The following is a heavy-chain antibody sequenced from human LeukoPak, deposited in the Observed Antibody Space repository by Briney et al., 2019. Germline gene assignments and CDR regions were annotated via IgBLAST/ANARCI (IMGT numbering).Heavy chain of an antibody. D-gene: IGHD5-18*01. V-gene: IGHV3-23*01. CDR3: AEDLGYGRHFFDS. J-gene: IGHJ4*02. Sequence: GGSLSLSCAASGFTFSIYAMSWVRQAPGKGLEWVSDISADYDSTYYADSVKGRFTISRDNAKNTLYLQMNSLRDEDTAVYFCAEDLGYGRHFFDSWGQGTLVTVSS. CDR2: ISADYDST. CDR1: GFTFSIYA.